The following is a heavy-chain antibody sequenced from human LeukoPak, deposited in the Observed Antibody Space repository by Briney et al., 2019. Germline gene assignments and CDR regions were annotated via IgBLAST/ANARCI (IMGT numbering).Heavy chain of an antibody. Sequence: PSETLSLTCAVYGGSFSGYYWSWIRQPPGKGLEWIGEINRSGSTNYNPSLKSRVTISVDTSKNQFSLKLSSVTAADTAVYYCARFRAAAGTSGMDVWGQGTTVTVSS. CDR3: ARFRAAAGTSGMDV. V-gene: IGHV4-34*01. CDR2: INRSGST. D-gene: IGHD6-13*01. CDR1: GGSFSGYY. J-gene: IGHJ6*02.